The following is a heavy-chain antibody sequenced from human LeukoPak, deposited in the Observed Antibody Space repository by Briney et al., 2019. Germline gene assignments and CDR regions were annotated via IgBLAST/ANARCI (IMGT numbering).Heavy chain of an antibody. CDR1: GYSISSGYY. D-gene: IGHD3-22*01. Sequence: SETLSLTCTVSGYSISSGYYWGWIRQPPGKGLEWIGYTYYSGSTNYNPSLKSRVTISVDTSKNQFSLKLSSVTAADTAVYYCARVFDSSGYFNAFDIWGQGTMVTVSS. CDR3: ARVFDSSGYFNAFDI. J-gene: IGHJ3*02. V-gene: IGHV4-61*01. CDR2: TYYSGST.